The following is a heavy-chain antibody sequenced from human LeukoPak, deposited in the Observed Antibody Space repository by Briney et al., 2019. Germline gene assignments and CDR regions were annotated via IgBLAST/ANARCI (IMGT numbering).Heavy chain of an antibody. CDR3: ARVDIVAGPAFDI. J-gene: IGHJ3*02. CDR1: GFTFSSYS. V-gene: IGHV3-21*01. Sequence: GGSLRLSCAASGFTFSSYSMNWVRQAPGKGLEWVSSISSSSSYIYYADSVKGRFTISRDNAKNSLYLQMNSLRAEDTAVYYCARVDIVAGPAFDIWGQGTMATVSS. CDR2: ISSSSSYI. D-gene: IGHD2-21*01.